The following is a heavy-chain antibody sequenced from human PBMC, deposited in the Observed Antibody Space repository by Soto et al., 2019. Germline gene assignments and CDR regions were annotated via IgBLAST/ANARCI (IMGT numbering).Heavy chain of an antibody. CDR3: AREKDCTSASCYRGHFDY. Sequence: GGSLRLSCATSGFTFSSYAMHWVRQAPGKGLEWVAAIWYDGSNKYYADSVKGRFTISKDNSENTLYLQMNSLRAEDTAVYYCAREKDCTSASCYRGHFDYWGQGALVTVSS. CDR2: IWYDGSNK. CDR1: GFTFSSYA. J-gene: IGHJ4*02. D-gene: IGHD2-2*01. V-gene: IGHV3-33*01.